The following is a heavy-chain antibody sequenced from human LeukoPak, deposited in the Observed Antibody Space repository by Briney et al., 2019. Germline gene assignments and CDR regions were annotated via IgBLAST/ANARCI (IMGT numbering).Heavy chain of an antibody. CDR2: INYGGST. V-gene: IGHV4-59*01. Sequence: PSETLSLTRTVSGGPISRFYWSWIRHPPGKGLEWTGYINYGGSTNSVPSLKGRATISVDTSRNEFSLKLRSVTAADTAVYYCARDVRWLQTGAFDIWGQGTLVTVSS. D-gene: IGHD5-24*01. J-gene: IGHJ3*02. CDR3: ARDVRWLQTGAFDI. CDR1: GGPISRFY.